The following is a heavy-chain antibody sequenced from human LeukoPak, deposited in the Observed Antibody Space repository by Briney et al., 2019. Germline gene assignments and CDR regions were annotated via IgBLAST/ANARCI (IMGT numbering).Heavy chain of an antibody. Sequence: SETLSLTCSVSAGSISSSSYYWYYWVWIRQPPGKGLEWIGSIYYSGSTYYNASLKSRVTISVDTSKNQLSLKLSSVTAADTAIYYCARGRHEYIYGYRPTEMGHYFDHWGQGILVTVSS. J-gene: IGHJ4*02. CDR1: AGSISSSSYY. D-gene: IGHD5-18*01. CDR3: ARGRHEYIYGYRPTEMGHYFDH. V-gene: IGHV4-39*07. CDR2: IYYSGST.